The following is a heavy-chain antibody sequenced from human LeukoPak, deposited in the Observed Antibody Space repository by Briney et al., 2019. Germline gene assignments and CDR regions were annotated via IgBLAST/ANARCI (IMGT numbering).Heavy chain of an antibody. CDR1: GGSISSGSYY. V-gene: IGHV4-61*02. Sequence: SETLSLTFTVSGGSISSGSYYWSWIRQPAGKGLEWIGRIYTSGSTIYNPSLKSRVTISVDTSKNQFSLKLSSVTAADTAVYYCARANGSHRDAFDIWGQGTMVTVSS. CDR2: IYTSGST. D-gene: IGHD1-26*01. CDR3: ARANGSHRDAFDI. J-gene: IGHJ3*02.